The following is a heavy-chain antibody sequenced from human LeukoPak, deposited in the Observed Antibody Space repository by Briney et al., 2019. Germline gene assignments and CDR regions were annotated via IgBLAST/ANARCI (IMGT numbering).Heavy chain of an antibody. CDR3: ARVWGSSWFDY. CDR1: GSTVSSNY. J-gene: IGHJ4*02. Sequence: SGGSLRLSCAASGSTVSSNYMSWVRQAPGKGLEWVSVIYSGGSTYYADSVKGRLTISRHNSKNTLYLQMNSLRAEDTAVYYCARVWGSSWFDYWGQGTLVTVSS. D-gene: IGHD6-13*01. CDR2: IYSGGST. V-gene: IGHV3-53*04.